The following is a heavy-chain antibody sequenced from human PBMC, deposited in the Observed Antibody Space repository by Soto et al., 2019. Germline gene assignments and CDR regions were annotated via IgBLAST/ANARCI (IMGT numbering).Heavy chain of an antibody. CDR1: GDTFNTFA. D-gene: IGHD1-20*01. V-gene: IGHV1-69*01. CDR2: IIPIFGTP. Sequence: QVQLVQSGAEVKKPGSSVRVSCKASGDTFNTFAISWVRQAPGQGLEWMGGIIPIFGTPDYAQHFPGRVTISADESTNPAYLELSSLRTKDTAVYYCARSPGITGTRASQYAMDVWGQGTTVTVSS. CDR3: ARSPGITGTRASQYAMDV. J-gene: IGHJ6*02.